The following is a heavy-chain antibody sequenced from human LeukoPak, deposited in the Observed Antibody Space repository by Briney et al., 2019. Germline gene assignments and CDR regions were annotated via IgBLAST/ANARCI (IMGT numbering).Heavy chain of an antibody. D-gene: IGHD4-11*01. CDR1: GASVSSTNYY. Sequence: PSETLSLTCTVSGASVSSTNYYWSWIRQPPGKGLEWVGFLSYSVHSDYNPSLKSRVTISVDTSKNQFSLKLSSVTAADTAVYYCARHPYSNFVLDYWGQGTLVTVSS. J-gene: IGHJ4*02. CDR3: ARHPYSNFVLDY. V-gene: IGHV4-61*01. CDR2: LSYSVHS.